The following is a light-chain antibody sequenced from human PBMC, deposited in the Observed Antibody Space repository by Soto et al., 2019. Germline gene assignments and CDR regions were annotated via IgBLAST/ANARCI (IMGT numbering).Light chain of an antibody. CDR3: GSYTSGSSYV. CDR2: EGS. J-gene: IGLJ1*01. Sequence: QSVLTQPASVSGSAGQSITISCTGTSSDVGLYNYVSWYQQHPGKAPKLIIYEGSKRPSGVSNRFSGSKSGNTASLSVSGLQAEDEADYYCGSYTSGSSYVFGTGTKVTVL. CDR1: SSDVGLYNY. V-gene: IGLV2-14*01.